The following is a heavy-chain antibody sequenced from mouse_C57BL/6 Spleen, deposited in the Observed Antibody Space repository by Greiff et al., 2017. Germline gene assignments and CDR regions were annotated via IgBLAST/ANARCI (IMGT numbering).Heavy chain of an antibody. CDR2: IDPSDSYT. D-gene: IGHD1-1*01. CDR3: ARRAVVALDYYAMDY. Sequence: VQLQQPGAELVRPGTSVKLSCKASGYTFTSYWMHWVKQRPGQGLEWIGVIDPSDSYTNYNQKFKGKATLTVDTASSTAYMQLSSLTSEDSAVYYCARRAVVALDYYAMDYWGQGTSVTVSS. V-gene: IGHV1-59*01. CDR1: GYTFTSYW. J-gene: IGHJ4*01.